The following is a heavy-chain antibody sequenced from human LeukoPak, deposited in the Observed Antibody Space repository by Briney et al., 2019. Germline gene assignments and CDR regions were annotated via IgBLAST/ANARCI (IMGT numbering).Heavy chain of an antibody. V-gene: IGHV3-23*01. CDR1: GFTFSSYA. D-gene: IGHD6-13*01. J-gene: IGHJ6*03. CDR3: AKGGGSSYYYYMDV. Sequence: GGSLRLSCAASGFTFSSYAMSWVRQAPGKGLEWVSAISGSGGSTYYADSVKGRFTISRDNSKNTLYLQMNSLRAEDTAVYSCAKGGGSSYYYYMDVWGRGTTVTISS. CDR2: ISGSGGST.